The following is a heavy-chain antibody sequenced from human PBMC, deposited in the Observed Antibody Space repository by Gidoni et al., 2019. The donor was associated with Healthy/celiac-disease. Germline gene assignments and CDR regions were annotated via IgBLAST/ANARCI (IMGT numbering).Heavy chain of an antibody. CDR2: IRSKAYGGTT. CDR1: GFTFGDYH. D-gene: IGHD3-22*01. CDR3: TTYYDSSGQDWYFDL. V-gene: IGHV3-49*03. J-gene: IGHJ2*01. Sequence: EVQLVESGGGLVQPGRSLRLSCAASGFTFGDYHMSWFRPAPGKGLEWVGFIRSKAYGGTTEYAASVKGRFTISRDDSKSIAYLQMNSLKTEDTAVYYCTTYYDSSGQDWYFDLWGRGTLVTVSS.